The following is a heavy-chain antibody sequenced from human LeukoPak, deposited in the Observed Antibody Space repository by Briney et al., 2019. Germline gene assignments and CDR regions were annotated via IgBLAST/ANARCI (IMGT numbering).Heavy chain of an antibody. CDR3: ARDGVRYCGGDCYSDY. CDR2: INPNSGGT. CDR1: GYTFTGYY. Sequence: ASVKVSCKTSGYTFTGYYIHWVRQAPGQGLEWMGWINPNSGGTNYAQKFQGRVTMTRDTSISTAYMELSRLTSDDTAVYYCARDGVRYCGGDCYSDYWGQGTLVTVSS. D-gene: IGHD2-21*01. J-gene: IGHJ4*02. V-gene: IGHV1-2*02.